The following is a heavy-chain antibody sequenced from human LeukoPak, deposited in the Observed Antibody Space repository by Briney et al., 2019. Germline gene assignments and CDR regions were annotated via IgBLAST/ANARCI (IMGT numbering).Heavy chain of an antibody. V-gene: IGHV1-18*01. D-gene: IGHD2-15*01. CDR1: GYTFTSYG. J-gene: IGHJ6*02. Sequence: ASVKVSCKASGYTFTSYGISWVRQAPGQGLESMGWISAYNGNTNYAQKLQGRVTMTTDTSTSTAYMELRSLRSDDTAVYYCARDVVVVAASYYYYGMDVWGQGTTVTVSS. CDR2: ISAYNGNT. CDR3: ARDVVVVAASYYYYGMDV.